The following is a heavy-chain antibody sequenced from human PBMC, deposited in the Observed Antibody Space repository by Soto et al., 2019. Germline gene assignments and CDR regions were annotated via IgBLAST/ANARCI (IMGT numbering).Heavy chain of an antibody. D-gene: IGHD2-21*02. Sequence: SETLSLTCTVSGASIRSTDYYWSWIRQAPGKGLEWIGYVYYTGSTYYSPSLMSRLTISVDTSKNQFSLKLTSVTAAETAVYYCVRTAREGAVAPHWFDRWGQGTQVTVSS. V-gene: IGHV4-30-4*01. J-gene: IGHJ5*02. CDR3: VRTAREGAVAPHWFDR. CDR2: VYYTGST. CDR1: GASIRSTDYY.